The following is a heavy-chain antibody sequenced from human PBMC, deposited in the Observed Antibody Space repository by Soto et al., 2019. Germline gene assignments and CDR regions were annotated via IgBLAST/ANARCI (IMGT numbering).Heavy chain of an antibody. CDR2: IYYSVNT. J-gene: IGHJ4*02. CDR1: GGSIRYYY. V-gene: IGHV4-59*01. CDR3: VRGGYVDAFDY. D-gene: IGHD5-12*01. Sequence: SEPLSLPCTVSGGSIRYYYCGWIQQPPGKGWYWIGSIYYSVNTHYNPSLKSRVTISVNTSMNQFSLNLDSVRGVESAVYYCVRGGYVDAFDYWGQGALVTVSS.